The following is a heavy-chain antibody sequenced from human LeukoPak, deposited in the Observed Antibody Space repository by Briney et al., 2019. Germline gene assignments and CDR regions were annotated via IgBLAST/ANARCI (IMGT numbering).Heavy chain of an antibody. D-gene: IGHD6-19*01. J-gene: IGHJ5*02. V-gene: IGHV4-39*07. CDR2: VHYDGRT. Sequence: WETLTLTCTVSGGPISGSVTWGWLRPPPGRGLEWIGNVHYDGRTAPNPSLKSRVTMSLDTSTNQFSLKLNSVTATDTALYYCARVLTAAGLDLWGRGILVTISS. CDR1: GGPISGSVT. CDR3: ARVLTAAGLDL.